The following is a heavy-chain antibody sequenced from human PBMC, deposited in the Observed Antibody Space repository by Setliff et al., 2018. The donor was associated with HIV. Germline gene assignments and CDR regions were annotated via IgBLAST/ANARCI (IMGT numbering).Heavy chain of an antibody. CDR3: ARDRWFSNNWYYFDY. Sequence: GGSLRLSCAASGFTFSNNWMAWVRLAPGKGLEWVANIKQDGSVKNYVDSVRGRFTISRDNAENSLFLQMTGLRPEDTAMYYCARDRWFSNNWYYFDYWGQGTLVTVSS. V-gene: IGHV3-7*05. CDR1: GFTFSNNW. CDR2: IKQDGSVK. J-gene: IGHJ4*02. D-gene: IGHD6-13*01.